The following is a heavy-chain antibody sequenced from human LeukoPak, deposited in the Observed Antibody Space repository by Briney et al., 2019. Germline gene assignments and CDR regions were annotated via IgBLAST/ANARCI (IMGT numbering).Heavy chain of an antibody. Sequence: SVKVSCKASGYTFTRYDINWVRQATGQGREWMGWVNPNSGNTGYAQKFQGRVTMTRNTSIRTAYMELSSLRSEDTAVYYCARNYYDSSGYYYFGNYYYYMDVWGKGTTVTVSS. J-gene: IGHJ6*03. CDR2: VNPNSGNT. D-gene: IGHD3-22*01. V-gene: IGHV1-8*01. CDR1: GYTFTRYD. CDR3: ARNYYDSSGYYYFGNYYYYMDV.